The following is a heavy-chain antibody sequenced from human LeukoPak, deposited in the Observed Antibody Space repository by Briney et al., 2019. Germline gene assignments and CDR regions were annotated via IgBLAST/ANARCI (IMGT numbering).Heavy chain of an antibody. D-gene: IGHD3-3*01. CDR2: MNPNSGKR. CDR1: GYTVTSYD. Sequence: APVKVSCKAAGYTVTSYDINWGRQATGHGLEGRGGMNPNSGKRGYAQKFQGRVTITRNTSISTAYMQLCSLRSDNTAVYYCARGGFLEWLPLDYWGQGTLVTVSS. CDR3: ARGGFLEWLPLDY. J-gene: IGHJ4*02. V-gene: IGHV1-8*03.